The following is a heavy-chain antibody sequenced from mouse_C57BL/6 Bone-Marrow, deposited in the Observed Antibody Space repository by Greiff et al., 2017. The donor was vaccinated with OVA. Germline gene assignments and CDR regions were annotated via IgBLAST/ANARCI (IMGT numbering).Heavy chain of an antibody. D-gene: IGHD1-1*01. V-gene: IGHV1-20*01. CDR1: GYSFTGYF. J-gene: IGHJ4*01. Sequence: EVKLVESGPELVKPGDSVKISCKASGYSFTGYFMNWVMQSHGKSLEWIGRINPYNGDTFYNQKFKGKATLTVDKSSSTADMELRSLTSEDSAVYYCARYYGSSFYYAMDYWGQGTSVTVSS. CDR3: ARYYGSSFYYAMDY. CDR2: INPYNGDT.